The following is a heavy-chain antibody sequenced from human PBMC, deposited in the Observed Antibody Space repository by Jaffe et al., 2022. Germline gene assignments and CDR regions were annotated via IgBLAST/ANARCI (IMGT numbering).Heavy chain of an antibody. CDR3: ARHPDPALADYYYYYYMDV. CDR2: ISSSSSYI. V-gene: IGHV3-21*01. CDR1: GFTFSSYS. J-gene: IGHJ6*03. Sequence: EVQLVESGGGLVKPGGSLRLSCAASGFTFSSYSMNWVRQAPGKGLEWVSSISSSSSYIYYADSVKGRFTISRDNAKNSLYLQMNSLRAEDTAVYYCARHPDPALADYYYYYYMDVWGKGTTVTVSS.